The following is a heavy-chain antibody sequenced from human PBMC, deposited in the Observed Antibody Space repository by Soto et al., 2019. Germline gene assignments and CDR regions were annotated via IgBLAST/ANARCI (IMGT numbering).Heavy chain of an antibody. CDR1: GFTFSSYA. J-gene: IGHJ3*02. CDR2: ISGSGGST. V-gene: IGHV3-23*01. CDR3: AKDSAPDYDYIWGGHAFDI. D-gene: IGHD3-16*01. Sequence: GGSLRLSCAASGFTFSSYAMSWVRQAPGKGLEWVSAISGSGGSTYYADSVKGRFTISRDNSKNTLYLQMNSLRAEDTAVYYCAKDSAPDYDYIWGGHAFDIWGQGTMVTVSS.